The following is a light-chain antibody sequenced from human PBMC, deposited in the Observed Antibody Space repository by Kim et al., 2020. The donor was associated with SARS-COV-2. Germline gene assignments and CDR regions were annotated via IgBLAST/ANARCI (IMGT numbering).Light chain of an antibody. CDR2: GNS. CDR1: TSNCGAVLD. CDR3: QSYDSSLSGVV. Sequence: QWHTMSCAGGTSNCGAVLDVNWYQELPGTAPKLLIYGNSNRPSGVPDRFSGSKSGTSASLAITGLQAEDEADYYCQSYDSSLSGVVFGGGTQLTVL. J-gene: IGLJ2*01. V-gene: IGLV1-40*01.